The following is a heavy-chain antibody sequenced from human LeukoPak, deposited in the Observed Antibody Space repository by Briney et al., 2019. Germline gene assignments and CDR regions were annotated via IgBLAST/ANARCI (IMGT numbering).Heavy chain of an antibody. V-gene: IGHV3-53*05. J-gene: IGHJ3*02. CDR3: ERARATVTRISSFDI. Sequence: GGSLRLSCAASGFTVSNNYMSWVRQAPGKGLEWVSVIYSGGSTYYADSVKGRFTISRDNSKNTLYLQMNSLRADDTAVYYCERARATVTRISSFDIWGQGTMVTVSS. D-gene: IGHD4-17*01. CDR1: GFTVSNNY. CDR2: IYSGGST.